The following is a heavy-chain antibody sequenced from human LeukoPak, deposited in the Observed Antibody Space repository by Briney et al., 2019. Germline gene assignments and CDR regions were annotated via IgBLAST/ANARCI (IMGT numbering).Heavy chain of an antibody. CDR1: GLTFSSYE. CDR3: ARLTMTIDY. V-gene: IGHV3-48*03. D-gene: IGHD3-22*01. Sequence: GGSLRLSCAASGLTFSSYEMNWVRQAPGKGLEWVSYISSSGSTIYYADSVKGRFTISRDNAKNSLYLQMNSLRAEDTAVYYCARLTMTIDYWGQGTLVTVSS. J-gene: IGHJ4*02. CDR2: ISSSGSTI.